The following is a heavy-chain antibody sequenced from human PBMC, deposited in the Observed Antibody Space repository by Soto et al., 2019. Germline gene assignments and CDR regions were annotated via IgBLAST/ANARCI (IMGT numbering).Heavy chain of an antibody. CDR1: GGSISSGGYS. J-gene: IGHJ4*02. Sequence: QLQLQESGSGLVKPSQTLSLTCAVSGGSISSGGYSWNWIRQPPGKGLEWIWYIYHSGSTYYHPSLKTRVTILVDRSMHQVSLKLSSVTAADTAVYYCARASTTVTTLDYWGQGTLVTVSS. CDR2: IYHSGST. CDR3: ARASTTVTTLDY. V-gene: IGHV4-30-2*01. D-gene: IGHD4-17*01.